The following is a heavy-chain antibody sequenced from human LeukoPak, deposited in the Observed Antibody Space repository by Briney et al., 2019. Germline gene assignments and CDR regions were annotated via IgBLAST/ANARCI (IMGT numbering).Heavy chain of an antibody. Sequence: GASVKVSCKASGGTFISYAINWVRQAPGQGLEWMGGIIPIFGTANYAQKFQGRLTITTDESQSTAYMEVSSLRSEERAVYYCARVFARGGEISGSYYYYWGQGTLVTVSS. CDR2: IIPIFGTA. CDR3: ARVFARGGEISGSYYYY. J-gene: IGHJ4*02. D-gene: IGHD1-26*01. V-gene: IGHV1-69*05. CDR1: GGTFISYA.